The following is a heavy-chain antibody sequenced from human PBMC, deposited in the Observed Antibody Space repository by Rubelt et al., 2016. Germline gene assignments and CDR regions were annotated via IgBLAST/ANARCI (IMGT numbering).Heavy chain of an antibody. CDR2: TGTAGDT. D-gene: IGHD2-2*01. J-gene: IGHJ6*02. V-gene: IGHV3-13*01. CDR1: GFTFSSYD. CDR3: ARDCSSTSCTYGMDV. Sequence: PGGSLRLSCAASGFTFSSYDMHWVRQATGKGLEWVSATGTAGDTYYPGSVKGRFTISRENAKNSLYLQMNSLRAEDTAVYYCARDCSSTSCTYGMDVWGQGTTVTVSS.